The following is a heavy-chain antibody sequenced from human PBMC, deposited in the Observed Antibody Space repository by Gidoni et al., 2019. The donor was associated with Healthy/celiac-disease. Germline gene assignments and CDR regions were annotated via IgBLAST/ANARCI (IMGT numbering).Heavy chain of an antibody. CDR2: IWDDGNNK. D-gene: IGHD4-17*01. V-gene: IGHV3-33*01. J-gene: IGHJ2*01. CDR3: ARAAFDFGDDNWYFDL. Sequence: LEWVAVIWDDGNNKYYADSVKGRFTISRDNSKNTLFLQMNSLRAEDTAMYYCARAAFDFGDDNWYFDLWGRGTLVTVSS.